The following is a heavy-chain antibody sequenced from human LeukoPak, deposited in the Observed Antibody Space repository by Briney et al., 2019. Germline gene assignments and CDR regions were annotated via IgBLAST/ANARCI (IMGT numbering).Heavy chain of an antibody. V-gene: IGHV1-8*01. CDR3: ARSGGRGYGGNSNFDY. D-gene: IGHD4-23*01. Sequence: GASVKVSCKASGYTFTSYDINWVRQATGQGLEWMGWMNPNSGNTGYAQKFQGRVTMTRNTSISTAYMELSSLRSEDTAVYYCARSGGRGYGGNSNFDYWGQGTLVTVSS. CDR1: GYTFTSYD. J-gene: IGHJ4*02. CDR2: MNPNSGNT.